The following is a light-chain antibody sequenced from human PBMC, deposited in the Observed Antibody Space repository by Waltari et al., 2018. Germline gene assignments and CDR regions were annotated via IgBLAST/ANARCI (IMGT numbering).Light chain of an antibody. CDR1: SNDVGAYNY. Sequence: QSALTQPRSVYGSPGPSVTISCTGTSNDVGAYNYVSWHQQHPGKAAKPLIYAVRKPPSGVPDRFSASKSGNTASLTISGLQAEEEADYYCCSYTGTYTHWVFGGGTKLTVL. J-gene: IGLJ3*02. CDR2: AVR. V-gene: IGLV2-11*01. CDR3: CSYTGTYTHWV.